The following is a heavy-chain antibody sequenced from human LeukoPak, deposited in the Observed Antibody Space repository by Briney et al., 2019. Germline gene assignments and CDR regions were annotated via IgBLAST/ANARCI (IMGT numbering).Heavy chain of an antibody. CDR1: GYTLTELS. J-gene: IGHJ5*02. CDR2: FDPEDGET. CDR3: ATGEFLFVGATKYGWFDP. Sequence: ASVKVPCKVSGYTLTELSMHWVRQAPGKGLEWMGGFDPEDGETIYAQKFQGRVTMTEDTSTDTAYMELSSLRSEDTAVYYCATGEFLFVGATKYGWFDPWGQGTLVTVSS. D-gene: IGHD1-26*01. V-gene: IGHV1-24*01.